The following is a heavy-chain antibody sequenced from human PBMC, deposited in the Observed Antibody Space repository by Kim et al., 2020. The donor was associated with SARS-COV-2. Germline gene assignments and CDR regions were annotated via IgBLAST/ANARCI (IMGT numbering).Heavy chain of an antibody. CDR3: ARGGSCGDLNCPYFDY. Sequence: GGSLRLSCAASGFSFSDHYLDWVRQAPGKGPEWVARSRNKANSYTTEYAASVKGRFTISRDDSKNSFYLQMNSLKTEDTAVYYCARGGSCGDLNCPYFDYWGQGTLVTVSS. CDR1: GFSFSDHY. J-gene: IGHJ4*02. V-gene: IGHV3-72*01. CDR2: SRNKANSYTT. D-gene: IGHD2-15*01.